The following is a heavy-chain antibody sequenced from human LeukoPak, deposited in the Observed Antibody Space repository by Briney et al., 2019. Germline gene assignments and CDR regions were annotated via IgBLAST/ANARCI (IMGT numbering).Heavy chain of an antibody. CDR2: IYYSGDS. D-gene: IGHD3-22*01. CDR3: ARLAYYYDSSPLDY. J-gene: IGHJ4*02. Sequence: SETLSLTCTASGGSISSSSYYWGWIRQPPGKGLEWIGSIYYSGDSYYNPSLKSRVTISVDRSKNQFSLKLSSVTAADTAVYYCARLAYYYDSSPLDYWGQGTLVTVSS. CDR1: GGSISSSSYY. V-gene: IGHV4-39*07.